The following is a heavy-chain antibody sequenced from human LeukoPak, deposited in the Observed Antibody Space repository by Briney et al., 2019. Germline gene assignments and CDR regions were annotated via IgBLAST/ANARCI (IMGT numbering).Heavy chain of an antibody. Sequence: SQTLSLPRTVSGGPLSSGSYHWSWTRQPTGKGLEWIGRIYTSGSTNYNPSLKSRVTISVDTSKNQFSLKLSSVTAADTAVYYCARVSRISPAKWGQGTLVTVSS. CDR3: ARVSRISPAK. V-gene: IGHV4-61*02. J-gene: IGHJ4*02. D-gene: IGHD2-15*01. CDR2: IYTSGST. CDR1: GGPLSSGSYH.